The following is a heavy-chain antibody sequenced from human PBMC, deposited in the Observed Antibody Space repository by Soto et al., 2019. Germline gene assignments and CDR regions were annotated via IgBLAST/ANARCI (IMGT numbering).Heavy chain of an antibody. CDR2: IIPIFGTA. V-gene: IGHV1-69*01. CDR3: AREGEGCSSTSCYIYDAFDI. CDR1: GGTFSSYA. J-gene: IGHJ3*02. Sequence: QVQLVQSGAEVKKPGSSVKVSCKASGGTFSSYAISWVRQAPGQGLEWMGGIIPIFGTANYAQKFQGRVMIAADESTSTDYMELSSLRSEDTAVYYCAREGEGCSSTSCYIYDAFDIWGQGTMVTVSS. D-gene: IGHD2-2*02.